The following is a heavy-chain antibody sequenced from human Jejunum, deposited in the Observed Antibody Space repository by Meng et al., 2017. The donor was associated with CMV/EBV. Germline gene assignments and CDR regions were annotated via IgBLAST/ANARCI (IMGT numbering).Heavy chain of an antibody. CDR2: IYYSGST. J-gene: IGHJ4*02. D-gene: IGHD1-26*01. CDR1: GGSSSSSSYY. Sequence: CTVSGGSSSSSSYYWGWIRQPPGKGLGWIGSIYYSGSTYYNPSLKSRVTISVDTSKNQFSLKLSAVTAADTAVYYCARASGSYSYWGQGTLVTVSS. V-gene: IGHV4-39*01. CDR3: ARASGSYSY.